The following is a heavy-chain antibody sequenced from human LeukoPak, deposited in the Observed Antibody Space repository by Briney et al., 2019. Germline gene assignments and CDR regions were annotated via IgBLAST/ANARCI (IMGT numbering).Heavy chain of an antibody. CDR1: GDSISSSSYY. CDR3: VTGVAGTRAPFDY. D-gene: IGHD6-19*01. CDR2: IYYSGST. Sequence: PSETLSLTCTVSGDSISSSSYYWGWIRQPPGKGLEWIGSIYYSGSTYYNPSLKSRVTISVDTSKNQFSLKLSSVTAADTAVYYSVTGVAGTRAPFDYWGQGTLVTVSS. J-gene: IGHJ4*02. V-gene: IGHV4-39*01.